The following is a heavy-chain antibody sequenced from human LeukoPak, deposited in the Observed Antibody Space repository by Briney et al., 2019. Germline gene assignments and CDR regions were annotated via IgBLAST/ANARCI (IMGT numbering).Heavy chain of an antibody. CDR2: ISYDGSNK. CDR3: AKDPSAMIVVPSFDY. V-gene: IGHV3-30-3*01. D-gene: IGHD3-22*01. Sequence: GGSLRLSCAASGFTFSSYAMHWVSQAPGKGLEWVAVISYDGSNKYYADSVKGRFTISRDNSKNTLYLQMNSLRAEDTAVYYCAKDPSAMIVVPSFDYWGQGTLVTVSS. CDR1: GFTFSSYA. J-gene: IGHJ4*02.